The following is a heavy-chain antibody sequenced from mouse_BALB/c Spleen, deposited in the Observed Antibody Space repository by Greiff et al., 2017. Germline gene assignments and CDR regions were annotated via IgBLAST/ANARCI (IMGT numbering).Heavy chain of an antibody. D-gene: IGHD1-1*01. J-gene: IGHJ1*01. CDR3: NAWTTTGYIDV. V-gene: IGHV14-4*02. CDR2: IDPENGDT. CDR1: GFNIKDYY. Sequence: EVQLQQSGAELVRSGASVKLSCTASGFNIKDYYMHWVKQRPEQGLEWIGWIDPENGDTEYAPKFQGKATMTADTSSNTAYLQLSSLTSEDTAVYYCNAWTTTGYIDVWGAGTTVTVSS.